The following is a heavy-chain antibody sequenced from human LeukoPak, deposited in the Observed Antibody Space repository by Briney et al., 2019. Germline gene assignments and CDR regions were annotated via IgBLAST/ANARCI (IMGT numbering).Heavy chain of an antibody. J-gene: IGHJ3*02. V-gene: IGHV4-59*01. D-gene: IGHD3-22*01. CDR1: GGSISSYY. CDR3: ARDARYYDSSGRPSDAFDI. Sequence: SETLSLTCTVSGGSISSYYWSWIRQPPGKGLEWIGYIYYSGSTNYNPSLKSRVTISVDTSKNQFSLKLSSVTAADTAVYYCARDARYYDSSGRPSDAFDIWGQGTMVTVSS. CDR2: IYYSGST.